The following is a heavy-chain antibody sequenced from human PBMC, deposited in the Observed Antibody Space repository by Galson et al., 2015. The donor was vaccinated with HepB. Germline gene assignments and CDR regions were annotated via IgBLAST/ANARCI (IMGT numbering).Heavy chain of an antibody. CDR3: ASPGESAAAGLLYYYYGMDV. V-gene: IGHV3-53*01. CDR1: GFTVSSNY. CDR2: IYSGGST. Sequence: SLRLSCAASGFTVSSNYMSWVRQAPGKGLEWVSVIYSGGSTYYADSVKGRFTISRDNSKNTLYLQMNSLRAEDTAVYYCASPGESAAAGLLYYYYGMDVWGQGTTVTVSS. J-gene: IGHJ6*02. D-gene: IGHD6-13*01.